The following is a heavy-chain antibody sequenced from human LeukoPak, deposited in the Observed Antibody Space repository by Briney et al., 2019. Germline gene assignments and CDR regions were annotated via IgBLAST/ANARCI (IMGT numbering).Heavy chain of an antibody. D-gene: IGHD3-22*01. CDR2: IGSSSSTI. CDR3: ARDHHRRLYDSQARDTFDI. Sequence: GGSLRLSCAASGFTFSSYTMNWVRQAPGKGLEWVSYIGSSSSTIYYADSVKGRFTISRDNAKNSLYLQMNSLRAEDTAVYYCARDHHRRLYDSQARDTFDIWGQGTMVTVSS. J-gene: IGHJ3*02. CDR1: GFTFSSYT. V-gene: IGHV3-48*01.